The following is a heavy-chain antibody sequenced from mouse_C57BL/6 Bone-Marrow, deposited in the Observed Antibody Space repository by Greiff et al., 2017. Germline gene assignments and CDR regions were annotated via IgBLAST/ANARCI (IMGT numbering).Heavy chain of an antibody. J-gene: IGHJ3*01. CDR1: GFSLSTSGMG. D-gene: IGHD1-1*01. V-gene: IGHV8-12*01. CDR3: ARGDYYGSSFAY. Sequence: QVTLKVCGPGILQSSQTLSLTCSFSGFSLSTSGMGVSWIRQPSGKGLEWLAHIYWDDDKRYNPSLKSRLTISKDTSRNQVFLKITSVDTADTATYYCARGDYYGSSFAYWGQGTLVTVSA. CDR2: IYWDDDK.